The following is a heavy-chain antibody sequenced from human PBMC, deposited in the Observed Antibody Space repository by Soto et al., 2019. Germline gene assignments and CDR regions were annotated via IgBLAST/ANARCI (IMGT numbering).Heavy chain of an antibody. CDR1: GFTFSNHW. CDR2: IYGGDSDT. CDR3: AVRFGYRSGESCIHV. J-gene: IGHJ6*04. Sequence: PGESLKISCKGFGFTFSNHWIAWVRHMPGRGLEWMGIIYGGDSDTRYSPSFQGQVTISADKSISTVYLQWRSLKASDTAMYFCAVRFGYRSGESCIHVPGGATTVTGSS. D-gene: IGHD2-15*01. V-gene: IGHV5-51*01.